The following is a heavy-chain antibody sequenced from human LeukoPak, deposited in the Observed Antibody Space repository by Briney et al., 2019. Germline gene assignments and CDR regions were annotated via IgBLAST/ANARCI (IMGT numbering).Heavy chain of an antibody. CDR3: AKDAFGELSPNWFDP. CDR2: ISSSSSTI. J-gene: IGHJ5*02. CDR1: GFTFSSYS. Sequence: GGSLRLSCAASGFTFSSYSMNWVRQAPGKGLEWVSYISSSSSTIYYADSVKGRFTISRDNAKNSLYLQMNSLRAEDTAVYYCAKDAFGELSPNWFDPWGQGTLVTVSS. D-gene: IGHD3-10*01. V-gene: IGHV3-48*04.